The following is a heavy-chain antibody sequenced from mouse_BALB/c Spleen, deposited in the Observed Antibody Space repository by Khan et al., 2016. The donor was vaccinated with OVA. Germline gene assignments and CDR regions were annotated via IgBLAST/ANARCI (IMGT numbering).Heavy chain of an antibody. J-gene: IGHJ3*01. D-gene: IGHD2-4*01. V-gene: IGHV3-2*02. CDR3: ARKDYYDYDPFPY. Sequence: EVQLVESGPGLVKPSQSLSLTCTVTGYSITSEYAWNWLRQFPGNKLEWMGYINYSGNTRFNQSLKSRTSISRDTSKNQFFLQLNAVTTEDTATYYGARKDYYDYDPFPYWGQGTLVTVSA. CDR2: INYSGNT. CDR1: GYSITSEYA.